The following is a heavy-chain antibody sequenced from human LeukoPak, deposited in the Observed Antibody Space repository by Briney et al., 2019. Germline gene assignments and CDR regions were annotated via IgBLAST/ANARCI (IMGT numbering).Heavy chain of an antibody. D-gene: IGHD1-26*01. J-gene: IGHJ4*02. Sequence: PSETLSLTCTVSGGSISSSSYYWGWIRQRPGKGLEWVGTIYYSGSTYYNPSLKSRVTISVDTSKNQFSLKLSSVTAADTAVYYCARQGSGNYLSPVNYWGQGTLVTVSS. V-gene: IGHV4-39*01. CDR3: ARQGSGNYLSPVNY. CDR1: GGSISSSSYY. CDR2: IYYSGST.